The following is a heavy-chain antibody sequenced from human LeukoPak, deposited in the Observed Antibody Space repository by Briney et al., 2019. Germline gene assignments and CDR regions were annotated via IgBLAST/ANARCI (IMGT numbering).Heavy chain of an antibody. Sequence: PGGSLRLSCVASGSTFSTYAMNWVRQAPGKRLEWVSAISGSGGSTSYVDSMKGRFTIPRDNSKNTLYLQMNSLRAEDTAVYYCAKERGRHYEDRAFDIWGQGTMVTVSS. CDR1: GSTFSTYA. CDR3: AKERGRHYEDRAFDI. CDR2: ISGSGGST. D-gene: IGHD3-22*01. V-gene: IGHV3-23*01. J-gene: IGHJ3*02.